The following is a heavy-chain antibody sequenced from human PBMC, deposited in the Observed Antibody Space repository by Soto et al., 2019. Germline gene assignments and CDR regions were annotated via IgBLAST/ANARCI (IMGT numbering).Heavy chain of an antibody. V-gene: IGHV3-30*03. J-gene: IGHJ4*02. CDR2: ISYDGSNK. CDR1: GFTFSSYG. D-gene: IGHD6-13*01. CDR3: SGDSSTWVWGDY. Sequence: VGSLRLSCAASGFTFSSYGMHWVRQAPGKGLEWVAVISYDGSNKYYADSVKGRFTISRDNSKNTLYLQMNSLRAEDTAVYYCSGDSSTWVWGDYWGQGTLVTVSS.